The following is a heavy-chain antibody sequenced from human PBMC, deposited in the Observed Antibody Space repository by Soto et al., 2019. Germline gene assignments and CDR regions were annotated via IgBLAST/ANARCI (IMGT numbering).Heavy chain of an antibody. CDR1: GFTFSSYA. Sequence: GGSLRLSCGASGFTFSSYAMHWVRQAPGKGLEWVALISYDGSDKDYADSVKGRFTISRDNSRNTLFLQMNSLRAEDTAVYYCARDYYKYYDSSGYYRSPAYWGQGTLVTVS. D-gene: IGHD3-22*01. J-gene: IGHJ4*02. CDR3: ARDYYKYYDSSGYYRSPAY. V-gene: IGHV3-30-3*01. CDR2: ISYDGSDK.